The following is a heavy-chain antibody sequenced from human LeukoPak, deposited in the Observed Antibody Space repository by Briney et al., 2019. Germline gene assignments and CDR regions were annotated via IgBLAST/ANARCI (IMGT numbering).Heavy chain of an antibody. CDR2: MNPNSGNT. V-gene: IGHV1-8*02. Sequence: GASVKVSCKASGYTFTSYDISWVRQAPGQGLEWMGWMNPNSGNTGYAQKLQGRATITRNISISTAYMELSSLRTEDTALYYCAKDKSRGYSGYDAGAFDIWGQGAMVTVSS. CDR1: GYTFTSYD. D-gene: IGHD5-12*01. CDR3: AKDKSRGYSGYDAGAFDI. J-gene: IGHJ3*02.